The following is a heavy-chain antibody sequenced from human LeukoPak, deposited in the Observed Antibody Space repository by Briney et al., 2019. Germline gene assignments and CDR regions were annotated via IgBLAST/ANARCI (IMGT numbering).Heavy chain of an antibody. CDR1: GGSISSSSYY. V-gene: IGHV4-39*01. CDR2: IYYSGST. J-gene: IGHJ4*02. D-gene: IGHD3-9*01. CDR3: ARVAETGYYNWAFDY. Sequence: SETLSLTCAVSGGSISSSSYYWGWIRQPPGKGLEWIGSIYYSGSTYYNPSLKSRVTISVDTSKNQFSLKLSSVTAADTAVYYCARVAETGYYNWAFDYWGQGTLVTVSS.